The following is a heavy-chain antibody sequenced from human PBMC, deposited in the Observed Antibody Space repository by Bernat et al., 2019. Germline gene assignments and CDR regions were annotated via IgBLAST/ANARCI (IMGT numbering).Heavy chain of an antibody. D-gene: IGHD3-10*01. Sequence: QMQLVQSGPEVKKPGTSVKVSCKASGFTFTSSAMQWVRQARGQRLEWIGWIVVGSGNTNYAQKFQERVTSTRDRSTSTAYMELSSLSSEDTAVYYCAAGKWCGGLLDGDYWGQGTLVTVSS. V-gene: IGHV1-58*02. CDR1: GFTFTSSA. CDR3: AAGKWCGGLLDGDY. CDR2: IVVGSGNT. J-gene: IGHJ4*02.